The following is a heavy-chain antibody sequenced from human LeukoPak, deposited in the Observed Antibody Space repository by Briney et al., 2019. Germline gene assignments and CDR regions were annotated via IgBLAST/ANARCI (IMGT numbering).Heavy chain of an antibody. D-gene: IGHD1-26*01. J-gene: IGHJ5*02. V-gene: IGHV4-39*01. CDR2: IYYSGST. Sequence: PSETLSLTCTVSGGSISSSSYYWGWIRQPPGKGLEWIGSIYYSGSTYYNPSLKSRVTISVDTSKNQFSLKLSSVTAADPAVYYCARPLSYPGELLHWFDPWGQGTLVTVSS. CDR3: ARPLSYPGELLHWFDP. CDR1: GGSISSSSYY.